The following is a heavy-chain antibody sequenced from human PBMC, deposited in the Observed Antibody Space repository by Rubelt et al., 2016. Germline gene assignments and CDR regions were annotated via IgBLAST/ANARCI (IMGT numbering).Heavy chain of an antibody. CDR1: GYTFTSYG. Sequence: QVQLVQSGAEVKKPGASVKVSCKASGYTFTSYGISWVRQAPGQGLEWMGRINPNSGGTHYAQTFQGRVTMTRDTSIITAYMELTRLRSNDTAVYYCARAGYNRRPWDYWGQGTLVTVSS. V-gene: IGHV1-2*06. CDR3: ARAGYNRRPWDY. J-gene: IGHJ4*02. CDR2: INPNSGGT. D-gene: IGHD5-12*01.